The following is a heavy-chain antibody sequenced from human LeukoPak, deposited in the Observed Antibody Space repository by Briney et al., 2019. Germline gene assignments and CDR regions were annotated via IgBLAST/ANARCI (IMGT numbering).Heavy chain of an antibody. CDR3: ARAPGYSYGSSFDY. CDR1: GYTFTCYY. J-gene: IGHJ4*02. V-gene: IGHV1-2*04. CDR2: INPNSGGT. Sequence: ASVQVSCQASGYTFTCYYMHWVRQAPGQGLEWMGWINPNSGGTNYAQKFQGWVTLTRDTSISTAYMELSRLRSDDTAVYYCARAPGYSYGSSFDYWGQGTLVTVSS. D-gene: IGHD5-18*01.